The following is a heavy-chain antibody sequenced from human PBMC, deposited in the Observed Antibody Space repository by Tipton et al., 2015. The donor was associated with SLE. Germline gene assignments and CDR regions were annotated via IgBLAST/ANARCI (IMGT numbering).Heavy chain of an antibody. CDR2: IYTSGST. J-gene: IGHJ6*02. CDR3: ARVGCGGDCYPPYYYYGMDV. V-gene: IGHV4-4*07. Sequence: TLSLTCTVSGGSISSYYWSWIRQPAGKGLEWIGRIYTSGSTNYNPSLKSRVTMSVDTSKNQFSLKLSSVTAADTAVYYCARVGCGGDCYPPYYYYGMDVWGQGTTVTVSS. CDR1: GGSISSYY. D-gene: IGHD2-21*01.